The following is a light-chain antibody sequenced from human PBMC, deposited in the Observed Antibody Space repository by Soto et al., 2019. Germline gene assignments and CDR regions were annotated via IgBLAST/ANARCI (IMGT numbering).Light chain of an antibody. CDR1: QTISTW. Sequence: DIQMTQSPSTLSASVGDRVTITCRASQTISTWLAWYQQKAGKAPKVLIYKASSLQIGVPSRFSGSGSGTEFTLTISSLQPDDSATYYCQQYETFSGTFGPGTKVDIK. CDR2: KAS. J-gene: IGKJ1*01. CDR3: QQYETFSGT. V-gene: IGKV1-5*03.